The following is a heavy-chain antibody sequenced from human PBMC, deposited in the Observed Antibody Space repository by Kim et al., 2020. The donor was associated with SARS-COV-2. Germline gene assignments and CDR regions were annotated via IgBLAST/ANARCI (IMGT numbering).Heavy chain of an antibody. CDR1: GGSISSYY. Sequence: SETLSLTCTVSGGSISSYYWSWIRQPPGKGLEWIGYIYNSGSTNYNPSLKSRVTISVDTSKNQFSLKLSSVTAAATAVYYCARTSWGYSSGWYGSQIYYFDYWGQGTLVTVSS. CDR2: IYNSGST. V-gene: IGHV4-59*01. CDR3: ARTSWGYSSGWYGSQIYYFDY. J-gene: IGHJ4*02. D-gene: IGHD6-19*01.